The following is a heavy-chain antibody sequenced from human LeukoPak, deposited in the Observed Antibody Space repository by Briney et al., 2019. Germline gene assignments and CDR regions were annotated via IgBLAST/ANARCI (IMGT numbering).Heavy chain of an antibody. Sequence: SETLSLTCTVSGGSISSGGYYWSWIRQHSGKGLEWIGYIYYSGSTCYNPSLKSRVTISVDTSKNQFSLKLSSVTAADTAVYYCARGSADVLDYWGQGTLVTVSS. D-gene: IGHD6-6*01. CDR2: IYYSGST. CDR3: ARGSADVLDY. CDR1: GGSISSGGYY. J-gene: IGHJ4*02. V-gene: IGHV4-31*03.